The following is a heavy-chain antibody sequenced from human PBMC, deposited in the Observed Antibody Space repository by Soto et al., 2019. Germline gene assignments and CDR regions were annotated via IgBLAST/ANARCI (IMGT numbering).Heavy chain of an antibody. V-gene: IGHV3-7*01. CDR3: AREGGSGWYNVWFDP. CDR2: IKQDGSEK. Sequence: GGSLRLSCAASGFTFSSYWMSWVRQAPGKGLEWVANIKQDGSEKYYVDSVKGRFTISRDNAKNSLYLQMNSLRAEDTAVYYCAREGGSGWYNVWFDPWGQGTLVTVSS. D-gene: IGHD6-19*01. CDR1: GFTFSSYW. J-gene: IGHJ5*02.